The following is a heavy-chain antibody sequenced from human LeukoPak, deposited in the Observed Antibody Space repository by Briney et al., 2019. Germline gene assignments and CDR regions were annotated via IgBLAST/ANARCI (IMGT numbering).Heavy chain of an antibody. J-gene: IGHJ4*02. D-gene: IGHD6-19*01. CDR2: SHYSGST. CDR1: GGSISSVSYY. V-gene: IGHV4-39*01. CDR3: VRVRGSAWYRFDY. Sequence: PSETLSLTCTVSGGSISSVSYYWGWIRQPPGKGLEWIGSSHYSGSTYYNPSLKSRVTISVDTSKNQFSLELTSVTAADTAVYYCVRVRGSAWYRFDYWGQGTLVTVSS.